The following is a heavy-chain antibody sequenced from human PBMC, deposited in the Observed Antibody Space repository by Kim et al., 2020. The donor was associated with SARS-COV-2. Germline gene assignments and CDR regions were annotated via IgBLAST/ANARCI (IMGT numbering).Heavy chain of an antibody. J-gene: IGHJ5*02. D-gene: IGHD4-4*01. V-gene: IGHV3-7*03. CDR2: IKQDGSEK. Sequence: GGSLRLSCAASGFTFSSYWMSWVRQAPGKGLEWVANIKQDGSEKYYVDSVKGRFTISRDNAKNSLYLQMNSLRVEDTAVYYCARHDYSNYGADDWFDPWGQGTLVTVSS. CDR3: ARHDYSNYGADDWFDP. CDR1: GFTFSSYW.